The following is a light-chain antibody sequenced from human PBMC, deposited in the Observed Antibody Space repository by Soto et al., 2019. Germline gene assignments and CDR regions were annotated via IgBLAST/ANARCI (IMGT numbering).Light chain of an antibody. V-gene: IGKV1-5*03. J-gene: IGKJ2*01. CDR2: KAS. CDR1: QSISSR. Sequence: DIQMTQSPSTLSASVGDRVTITCRASQSISSRLAWYQQKPGQASTLLIYKASSLESGVPSRFSGNGSGTEFTVTISSLKPDDFAAYYCQQYSSYSYTFGQGTKLEIK. CDR3: QQYSSYSYT.